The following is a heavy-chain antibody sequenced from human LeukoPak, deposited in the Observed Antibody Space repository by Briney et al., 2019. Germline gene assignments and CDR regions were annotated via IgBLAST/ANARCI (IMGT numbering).Heavy chain of an antibody. D-gene: IGHD2-15*01. CDR3: ARDHCSGGSCYSGN. Sequence: SETLSLTCTVSGGSISSGSYYWSWIRQPAGKGLEWIGRIYTSGSTNYNPSLKSRVTISVDTSKNQFSLKLSSVTAADTAVYYCARDHCSGGSCYSGNWGQGTLVTVSS. CDR2: IYTSGST. V-gene: IGHV4-61*02. J-gene: IGHJ4*02. CDR1: GGSISSGSYY.